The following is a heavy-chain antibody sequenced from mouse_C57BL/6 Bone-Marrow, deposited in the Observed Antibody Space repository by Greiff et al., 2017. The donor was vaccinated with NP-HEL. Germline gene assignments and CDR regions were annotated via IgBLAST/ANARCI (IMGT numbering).Heavy chain of an antibody. J-gene: IGHJ4*01. CDR1: GYAFSSYW. CDR2: IYPGDGDT. CDR3: ARGGHYYAMDY. Sequence: QVQLKQSGAELVKPGASVKISCKASGYAFSSYWMNWVKQRPGKGLEWIGQIYPGDGDTNYNGKFKGKATLTADKSSSTAYMQLSSLTSEDSAVYVCARGGHYYAMDYWGQGTSVTVSS. V-gene: IGHV1-80*01. D-gene: IGHD1-1*02.